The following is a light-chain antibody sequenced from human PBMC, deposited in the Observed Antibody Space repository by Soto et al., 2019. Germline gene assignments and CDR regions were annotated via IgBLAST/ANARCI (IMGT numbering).Light chain of an antibody. CDR3: QHYNTWPHT. CDR1: ESVSSH. V-gene: IGKV3-15*01. Sequence: ERVMTQSPATLSVSPGERATLSCRASESVSSHLAWYQQKPGLAPRLLIYGASTRATGVPARFIGSGSGTEFTLTISSLQSEDFEIYYCQHYNTWPHTFGQGTKVDIX. J-gene: IGKJ2*01. CDR2: GAS.